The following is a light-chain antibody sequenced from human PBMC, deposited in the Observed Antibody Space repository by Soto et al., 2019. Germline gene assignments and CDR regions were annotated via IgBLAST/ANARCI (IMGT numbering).Light chain of an antibody. V-gene: IGKV1-5*03. CDR1: QSISAW. CDR2: KAS. Sequence: PITQAPATLSASVGDRVSINCRASQSISAWLAWYQQKQGKAPRLLIYKASTLEIGVPSRFRGSGSGTEFTITISSLKPDDVETYYCQQYKDYSWTFGQGTKVDIK. CDR3: QQYKDYSWT. J-gene: IGKJ1*01.